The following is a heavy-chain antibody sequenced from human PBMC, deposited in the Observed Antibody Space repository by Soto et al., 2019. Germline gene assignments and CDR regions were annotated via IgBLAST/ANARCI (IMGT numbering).Heavy chain of an antibody. CDR3: ARFAGVAPGDIGGWFDP. V-gene: IGHV3-11*06. Sequence: PGGSLRLSFAASGFTFSYYYMSWIRQSPGEGLEWVSYISSSSSYTNYADSVKGRFTISRDNAKNSLYLQMNSLRAEDTAVYYCARFAGVAPGDIGGWFDPWGQGTLVTVSS. CDR1: GFTFSYYY. CDR2: ISSSSSYT. D-gene: IGHD3-3*01. J-gene: IGHJ5*02.